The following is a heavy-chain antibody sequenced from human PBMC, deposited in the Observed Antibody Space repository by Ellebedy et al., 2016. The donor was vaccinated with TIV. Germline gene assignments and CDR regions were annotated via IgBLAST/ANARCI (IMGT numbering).Heavy chain of an antibody. D-gene: IGHD3-22*01. Sequence: MPSETLSLTCAVDGGSFSGYSWSWIRQPPGKGLEWIGDINDRGSTNLNPSLKSRLTISVDTSRKQFSLKVNYLTAADTALYYCARGPMRGWFDPWGQGTLVTVSS. J-gene: IGHJ5*02. V-gene: IGHV4-34*01. CDR3: ARGPMRGWFDP. CDR2: INDRGST. CDR1: GGSFSGYS.